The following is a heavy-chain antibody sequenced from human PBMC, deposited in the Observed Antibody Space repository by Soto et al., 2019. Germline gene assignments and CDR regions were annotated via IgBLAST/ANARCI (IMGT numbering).Heavy chain of an antibody. CDR2: LSGSGGTT. V-gene: IGHV3-23*01. J-gene: IGHJ4*02. CDR1: GVTFSNYA. D-gene: IGHD3-10*01. CDR3: AKQRADYGSGADTFYFDS. Sequence: GGSLRLSCTVSGVTFSNYAMNWVRQAPGKGLEWVSSLSGSGGTTYYVDSVKGRFIISRDNSKNTLYLLMNSLRAEDTALYYCAKQRADYGSGADTFYFDSWGQGXLVTVYS.